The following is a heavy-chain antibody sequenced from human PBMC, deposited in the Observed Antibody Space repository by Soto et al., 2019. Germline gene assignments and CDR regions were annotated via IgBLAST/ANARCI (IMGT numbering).Heavy chain of an antibody. CDR1: GGSFSGYF. D-gene: IGHD2-21*01. J-gene: IGHJ6*03. V-gene: IGHV4-34*01. CDR2: INHLGSI. Sequence: SETLSLTCAVYGGSFSGYFWSWIRQPPGMALEWIGEINHLGSINYNPSLKSRVTMSVDTSKNQFSLTLNSVAAADTATYYCARGGISHWAYFYYMDVWDRGTTVTVSS. CDR3: ARGGISHWAYFYYMDV.